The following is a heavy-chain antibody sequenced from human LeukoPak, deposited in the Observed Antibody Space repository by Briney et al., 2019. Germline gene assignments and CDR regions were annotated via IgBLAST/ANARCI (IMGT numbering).Heavy chain of an antibody. CDR3: ARDLSRYYDSSGPFDY. CDR1: GYTFTSYG. D-gene: IGHD3-22*01. V-gene: IGHV1-18*01. J-gene: IGHJ4*02. CDR2: ISAYNGNT. Sequence: GASVKVSCKASGYTFTSYGISWVRQAPGQGLEWMGWISAYNGNTNYAPKLQGRVTMTTDTSTSTAYMELRRLRSDDTAVYYCARDLSRYYDSSGPFDYWGQGTLVTVPS.